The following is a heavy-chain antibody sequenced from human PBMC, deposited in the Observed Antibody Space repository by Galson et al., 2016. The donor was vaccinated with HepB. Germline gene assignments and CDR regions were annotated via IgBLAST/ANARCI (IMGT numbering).Heavy chain of an antibody. CDR2: IYPDDSDA. Sequence: QSGAEVKKPGESLKISCKGSGYIFTNYWIAWVRQMPGKGLEWMGIIYPDDSDATYSPSFQGQVAISADKSISTACLQWSSLKASDTAMYYCARRRSPNCFDPWGQGTLVTVSS. CDR3: ARRRSPNCFDP. V-gene: IGHV5-51*01. J-gene: IGHJ5*02. CDR1: GYIFTNYW.